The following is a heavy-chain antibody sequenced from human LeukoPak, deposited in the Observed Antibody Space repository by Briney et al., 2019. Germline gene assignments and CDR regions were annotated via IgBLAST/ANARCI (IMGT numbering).Heavy chain of an antibody. CDR3: ARVSGGQWLIYFDY. D-gene: IGHD6-19*01. Sequence: SETLSLTCTVSGGSISSYYWSWIRQPPGKGLEWIGYIYYSGSTNYNPSLKSRVTISVDTSKNQFSLKLRSVTAADTAVYYCARVSGGQWLIYFDYWGQGTLVTVSS. CDR1: GGSISSYY. J-gene: IGHJ4*02. V-gene: IGHV4-59*01. CDR2: IYYSGST.